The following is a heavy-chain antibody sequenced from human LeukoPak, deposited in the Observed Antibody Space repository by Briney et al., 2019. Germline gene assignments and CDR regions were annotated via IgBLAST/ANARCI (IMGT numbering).Heavy chain of an antibody. CDR3: AKDLVSQRGVGSSEKVDY. CDR2: ISGSGGST. D-gene: IGHD3-10*01. CDR1: GFTFSSYA. V-gene: IGHV3-23*01. Sequence: PGGSLRLSCAASGFTFSSYAMSWVRQAPGKGLEWVSIISGSGGSTYYTDSVKGRFTISRDNSKNTLYLQMNSLRAEDTAVYYCAKDLVSQRGVGSSEKVDYWGQGTLVTVSS. J-gene: IGHJ4*02.